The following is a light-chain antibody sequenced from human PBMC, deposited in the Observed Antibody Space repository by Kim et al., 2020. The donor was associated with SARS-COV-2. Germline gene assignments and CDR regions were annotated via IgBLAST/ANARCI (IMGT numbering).Light chain of an antibody. CDR1: QRVSNDD. CDR3: QQYGSSPLT. Sequence: EIVLTQSPGTLSLSPGERATLSCRASQRVSNDDLAWYQQKPGQAPRLLISRASNRAPGIPDKFSGGGSGTDFTLTINRLEPADFAVYYCQQYGSSPLTFGGGTRVEI. J-gene: IGKJ4*01. CDR2: RAS. V-gene: IGKV3-20*01.